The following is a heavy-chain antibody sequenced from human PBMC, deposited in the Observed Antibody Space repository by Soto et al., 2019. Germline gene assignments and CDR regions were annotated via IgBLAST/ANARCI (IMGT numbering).Heavy chain of an antibody. CDR3: ARGEGTYYYDSSGYYYGYYFDY. CDR2: IYYSGST. V-gene: IGHV4-30-4*01. Sequence: SETLSLTCTVSGGSISSGDYYWSWIRQPPGKGLEWIGYIYYSGSTYYNPSLKSRVTISVDTSKNQFSLKLSSVTAAATAVYYCARGEGTYYYDSSGYYYGYYFDYWGQGTLVTVSS. D-gene: IGHD3-22*01. CDR1: GGSISSGDYY. J-gene: IGHJ4*02.